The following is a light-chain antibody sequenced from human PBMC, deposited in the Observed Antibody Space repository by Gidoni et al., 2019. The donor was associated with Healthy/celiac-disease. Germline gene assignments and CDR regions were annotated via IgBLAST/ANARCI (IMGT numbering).Light chain of an antibody. V-gene: IGKV1-39*01. J-gene: IGKJ1*01. CDR2: AAS. CDR3: QQSYSTPPT. CDR1: PSISSY. Sequence: DIQMTQSPSSLSASVGDRVTITCRASPSISSYLNWYQHQPGKAPKLLIYAASIWHSGVPSRFSGSGSGTDFTLTISSLQSEDFAIYYCQQSYSTPPTFGQGTKVEIK.